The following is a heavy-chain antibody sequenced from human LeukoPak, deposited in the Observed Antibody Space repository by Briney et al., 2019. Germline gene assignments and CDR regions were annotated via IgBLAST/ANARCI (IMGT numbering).Heavy chain of an antibody. CDR2: IIPIFGTA. CDR3: ARAARAVAGTLDY. CDR1: GGTFSSYA. V-gene: IGHV1-69*05. J-gene: IGHJ4*02. D-gene: IGHD6-19*01. Sequence: SVKASCKASGGTFSSYAISWVRQAPGQGLEWMGRIIPIFGTANYAQKFQGRVTITTDESTSTAYMELSSLRSEDTAVYYCARAARAVAGTLDYWGQGTLVTVSS.